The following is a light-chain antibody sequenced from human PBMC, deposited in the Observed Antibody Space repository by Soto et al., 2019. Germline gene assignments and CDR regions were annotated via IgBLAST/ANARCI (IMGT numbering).Light chain of an antibody. Sequence: EIVLTQSPGTLSLSPGERATLSCGASQSVSSSNLAWYQQKPGQAPRLLMYDASSRATGIPDRFSGSGSGTDFTLTISRLEPEDFAVYYCQQYGTSPRTFGHGTKLEIK. CDR2: DAS. V-gene: IGKV3-20*01. CDR1: QSVSSSN. J-gene: IGKJ2*01. CDR3: QQYGTSPRT.